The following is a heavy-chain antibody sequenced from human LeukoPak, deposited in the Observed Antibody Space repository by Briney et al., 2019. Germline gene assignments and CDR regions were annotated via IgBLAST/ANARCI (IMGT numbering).Heavy chain of an antibody. CDR1: GFTFSSYE. CDR3: ARDVERTGGTYYYGSGSPRG. Sequence: GGSLRLSCAASGFTFSSYEMNWVREAPGKGLEWVSYISSSGSTIYYADSVKGRFTISRDNAKNSLYLQMNSLRDEDTAVYYCARDVERTGGTYYYGSGSPRGWGQGTLVTVSS. J-gene: IGHJ4*02. CDR2: ISSSGSTI. D-gene: IGHD3-10*01. V-gene: IGHV3-48*03.